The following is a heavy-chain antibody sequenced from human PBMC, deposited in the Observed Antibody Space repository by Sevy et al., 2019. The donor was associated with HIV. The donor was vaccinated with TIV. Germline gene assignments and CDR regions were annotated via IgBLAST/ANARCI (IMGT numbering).Heavy chain of an antibody. CDR3: ARARAEDSGPTILGPLDY. CDR1: GASISTYY. V-gene: IGHV4-4*07. J-gene: IGHJ4*02. Sequence: SETLSLTCTVSGASISTYYWTWIRQPAGKGLEYLGRIYATGSTNHNPSLKSRVTMSIDTSKNQFSLKLRSVTAADTAIYYCARARAEDSGPTILGPLDYWGQGTLVTVSS. D-gene: IGHD3-3*01. CDR2: IYATGST.